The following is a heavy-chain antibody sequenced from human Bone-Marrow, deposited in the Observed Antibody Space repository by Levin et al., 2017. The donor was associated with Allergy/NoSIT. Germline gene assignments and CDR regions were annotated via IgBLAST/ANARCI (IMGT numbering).Heavy chain of an antibody. CDR3: AKSTEFFWSGYDN. V-gene: IGHV3-23*01. D-gene: IGHD3-3*01. Sequence: GESLKISCAASGFTFSTYAMSWVRQAPGEGLEWVSSISGSGSGTYYADSVRGRFTISRDNSKNTLYLQMSSLRADDTAVYYCAKSTEFFWSGYDNWGQGTLVTVSS. CDR2: ISGSGSGT. CDR1: GFTFSTYA. J-gene: IGHJ4*02.